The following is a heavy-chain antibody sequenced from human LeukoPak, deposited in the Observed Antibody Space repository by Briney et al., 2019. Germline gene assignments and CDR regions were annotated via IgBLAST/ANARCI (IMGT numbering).Heavy chain of an antibody. CDR1: GGSIGSSSYY. J-gene: IGHJ3*02. CDR3: ATWGGQYIAADMVQAFDI. V-gene: IGHV4-39*01. CDR2: IYYSGST. Sequence: SETLSLTCTVSGGSIGSSSYYWGWIRQPPGKGLEWIGSIYYSGSTYYNPSLKSRVTISVDTSKNQFSLKLSSVTAADTAVYYCATWGGQYIAADMVQAFDIWGQGTMVTVSS. D-gene: IGHD6-13*01.